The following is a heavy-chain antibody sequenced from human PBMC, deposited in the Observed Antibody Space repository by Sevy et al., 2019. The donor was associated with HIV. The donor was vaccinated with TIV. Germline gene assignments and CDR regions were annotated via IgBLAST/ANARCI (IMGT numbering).Heavy chain of an antibody. J-gene: IGHJ6*02. CDR2: INPSGGST. D-gene: IGHD5-18*01. Sequence: ASVKVPCKASGYTFTSYYMHWVRQAPGQGLEWMGIINPSGGSTSYAQKFQGRVTMTRDTSTSTVYMELSSLRSEDTAVYYCARGPGGTANYPHYYYGMDVWGQGTTVTVSS. CDR1: GYTFTSYY. V-gene: IGHV1-46*01. CDR3: ARGPGGTANYPHYYYGMDV.